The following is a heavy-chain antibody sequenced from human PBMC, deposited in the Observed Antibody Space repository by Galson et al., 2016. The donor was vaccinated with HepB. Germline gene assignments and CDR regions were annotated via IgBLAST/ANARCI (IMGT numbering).Heavy chain of an antibody. CDR3: ARPNYYDDSGHKLFYFDR. CDR1: GGSISSSSFF. V-gene: IGHV4-39*01. Sequence: SETLSLTCTVSGGSISSSSFFWGWIRHPPGKGLEWIGTISYGRDTYYNPSLKSRVTISVDTSKNQFSLKLTSVTATDTAMYYCARPNYYDDSGHKLFYFDRWGQGAQVTVSS. CDR2: ISYGRDT. J-gene: IGHJ4*02. D-gene: IGHD3-22*01.